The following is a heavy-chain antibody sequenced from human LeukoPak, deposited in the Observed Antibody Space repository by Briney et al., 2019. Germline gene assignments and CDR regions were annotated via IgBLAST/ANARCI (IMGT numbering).Heavy chain of an antibody. V-gene: IGHV3-23*01. CDR3: AKDFPYYYDSSGYYS. CDR2: ISGSGGST. J-gene: IGHJ4*02. Sequence: PGRSLRLSCAASGFTFDDYAMHWVRQAPGKGLEWVSAISGSGGSTYYADSVKGRFTISRDNSKNTLYLQMNSLRAEDTAVYYCAKDFPYYYDSSGYYSWGQGTLVTVSS. CDR1: GFTFDDYA. D-gene: IGHD3-22*01.